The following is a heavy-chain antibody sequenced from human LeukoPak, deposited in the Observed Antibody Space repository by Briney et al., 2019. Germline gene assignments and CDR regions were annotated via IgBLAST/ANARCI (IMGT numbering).Heavy chain of an antibody. J-gene: IGHJ5*02. V-gene: IGHV4-59*08. CDR3: ARHLSSSWSNWFDP. CDR1: GGSISSYY. D-gene: IGHD6-13*01. Sequence: PSETLPLTCTVSGGSISSYYWRWIRQPPGKGLEWIEYIYYSGSTNYNPSLKSRVTISVDTSKNQFSLKLNSVTAADTAVYYCARHLSSSWSNWFDPWGQGTLVTVSS. CDR2: IYYSGST.